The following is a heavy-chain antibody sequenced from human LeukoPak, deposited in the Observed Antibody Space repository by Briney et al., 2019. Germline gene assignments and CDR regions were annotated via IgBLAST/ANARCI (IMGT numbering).Heavy chain of an antibody. CDR2: ISTDGSST. Sequence: PGGSLRLSCAASGFTFSTYWMYWVRQAPGKGLVWVSRISTDGSSTSYADSVKGRFTISRDNAKNTLYLQMNSLRAEDTAVYYCARVLYGSGTYMNYWGQGTLVTVSS. D-gene: IGHD3-10*01. V-gene: IGHV3-74*01. CDR3: ARVLYGSGTYMNY. J-gene: IGHJ4*02. CDR1: GFTFSTYW.